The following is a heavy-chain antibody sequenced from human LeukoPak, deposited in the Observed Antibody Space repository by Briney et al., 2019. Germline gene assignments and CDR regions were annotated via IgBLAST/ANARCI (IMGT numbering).Heavy chain of an antibody. D-gene: IGHD1/OR15-1a*01. CDR2: IYSGGST. V-gene: IGHV3-66*02. Sequence: GGSLRLSCAASGFTVSSNYMSWVRQAPGKGLEWVSVIYSGGSTYYADSVKGRFTISRDNYKNTLYLQMNSLRAEDTAVYYCARDVPNKYYMDVWGEGTTVTVSS. CDR3: ARDVPNKYYMDV. CDR1: GFTVSSNY. J-gene: IGHJ6*03.